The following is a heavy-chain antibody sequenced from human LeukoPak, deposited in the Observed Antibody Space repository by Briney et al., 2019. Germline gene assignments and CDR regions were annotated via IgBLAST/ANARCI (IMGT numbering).Heavy chain of an antibody. CDR3: AEDQRWEADSLISMVRGGMLGCFDY. V-gene: IGHV3-21*04. CDR2: ISSSSSYI. Sequence: GGSLRLSCAASGFTFSSYSMNWVRQAPGKGLEWVSSISSSSSYIYYADSVKGRFTISRDNAKNSLYLQMNSLRAEDTAIYYCAEDQRWEADSLISMVRGGMLGCFDYWGQGALVTVSS. J-gene: IGHJ4*02. CDR1: GFTFSSYS. D-gene: IGHD3-10*01.